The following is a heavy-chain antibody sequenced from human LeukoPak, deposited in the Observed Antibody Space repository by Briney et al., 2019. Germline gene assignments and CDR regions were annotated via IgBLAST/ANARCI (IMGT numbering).Heavy chain of an antibody. V-gene: IGHV1-2*02. CDR2: INPNSGGT. Sequence: ASVKVSCKASGYTFTGYYMHWVRPAPGQGLEWMGWINPNSGGTNYVQKFQGRVTMTRDTSISTAYMELSRLRSDDTAVYYCARGAKFLITMVRGVYYFDYWGQGTLVTVSA. CDR3: ARGAKFLITMVRGVYYFDY. D-gene: IGHD3-10*01. J-gene: IGHJ4*02. CDR1: GYTFTGYY.